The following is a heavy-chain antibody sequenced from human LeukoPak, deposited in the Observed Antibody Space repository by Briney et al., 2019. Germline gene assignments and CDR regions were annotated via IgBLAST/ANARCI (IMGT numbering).Heavy chain of an antibody. Sequence: SGGSLRLSCAASGFTFSSYSMNWVRQAPGKGLEWVSYISSSSSTIYYADSVKGRFTISRDNAKNSLYLQMNSLRAEDTAVYYCARVVPAASGAFDIWGQGTMVTVSS. V-gene: IGHV3-48*01. CDR3: ARVVPAASGAFDI. D-gene: IGHD2-2*01. CDR1: GFTFSSYS. CDR2: ISSSSSTI. J-gene: IGHJ3*02.